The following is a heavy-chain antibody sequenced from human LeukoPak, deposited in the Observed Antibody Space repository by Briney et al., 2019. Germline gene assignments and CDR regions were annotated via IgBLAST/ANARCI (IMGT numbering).Heavy chain of an antibody. CDR3: ARLRPTWALEGYYYYGMDV. CDR1: GGSISSYY. D-gene: IGHD3-3*01. Sequence: PSETLSLTCTVSGGSISSYYWSWIRQPPGKGLKWIGYIYYSGSANYNPSLKSRVTISVDTSKNQFSLKLSSVTAADTAVYYCARLRPTWALEGYYYYGMDVWGQGTTVTVSS. CDR2: IYYSGSA. V-gene: IGHV4-59*08. J-gene: IGHJ6*02.